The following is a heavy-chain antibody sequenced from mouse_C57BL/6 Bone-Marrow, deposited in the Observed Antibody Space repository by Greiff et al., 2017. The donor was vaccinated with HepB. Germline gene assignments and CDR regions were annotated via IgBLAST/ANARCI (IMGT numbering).Heavy chain of an antibody. V-gene: IGHV14-4*01. CDR1: GFNIKDDY. Sequence: EVQLQQSGAELVRPGASVKLSCTASGFNIKDDYMHWVKQRPEQGLEWIGWIDPENGDTEYASKFQGKATITADTSSNTAYLQLSSLTSEDTAVYYCTTPVVATDWYFDVWGTGTTDTDSS. D-gene: IGHD1-1*01. J-gene: IGHJ1*03. CDR3: TTPVVATDWYFDV. CDR2: IDPENGDT.